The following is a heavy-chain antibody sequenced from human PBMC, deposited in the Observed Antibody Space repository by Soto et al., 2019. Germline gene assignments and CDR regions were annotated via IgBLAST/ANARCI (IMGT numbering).Heavy chain of an antibody. D-gene: IGHD3-22*01. Sequence: ASEKVSCKASGYSCTSYGLSWVLQAPGQGLDWMGWISAYNGNTNYAQKLQGRFTMTTDTSTSTAYMELRSLRSDDTAVYYRAGPRSSGQYLDYGGKGTMISVST. CDR3: AGPRSSGQYLDY. V-gene: IGHV1-18*01. J-gene: IGHJ4*02. CDR2: ISAYNGNT. CDR1: GYSCTSYG.